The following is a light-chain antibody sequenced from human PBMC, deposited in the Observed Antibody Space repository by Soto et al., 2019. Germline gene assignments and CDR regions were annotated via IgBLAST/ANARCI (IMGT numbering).Light chain of an antibody. Sequence: QSALTQPASVSGSPGQSITISCTGTISDIETYNLVSWYQQYPGKAPKLLIYDDSKRPSGVSDRFSGSKSVNTASLTIYGLQAEYEADYHFCSFAGRNTFVFGAGTKVTVL. CDR1: ISDIETYNL. V-gene: IGLV2-23*01. J-gene: IGLJ1*01. CDR2: DDS. CDR3: CSFAGRNTFV.